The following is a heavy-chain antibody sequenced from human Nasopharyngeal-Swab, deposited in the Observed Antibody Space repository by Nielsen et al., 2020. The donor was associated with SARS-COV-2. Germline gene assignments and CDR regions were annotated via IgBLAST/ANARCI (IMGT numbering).Heavy chain of an antibody. CDR3: AREFKTYYYGSGSSHFDY. Sequence: ASVKVSCKASGYTFTSYAIHWVRQAPGQRLEWMGWINAGNGNTKYSQKFQGRVTITRDTSASTAYMELSSLRSEDTAVYYCAREFKTYYYGSGSSHFDYWGQGTLVTVSS. J-gene: IGHJ4*02. CDR2: INAGNGNT. CDR1: GYTFTSYA. V-gene: IGHV1-3*01. D-gene: IGHD3-10*01.